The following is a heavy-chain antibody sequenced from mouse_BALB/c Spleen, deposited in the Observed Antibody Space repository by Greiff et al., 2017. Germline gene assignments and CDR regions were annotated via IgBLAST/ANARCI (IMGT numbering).Heavy chain of an antibody. CDR2: IYPGNSDT. CDR3: TRRYDYDGGMDY. J-gene: IGHJ4*01. V-gene: IGHV1-5*01. D-gene: IGHD2-4*01. CDR1: GYSFTSYW. Sequence: VQLQQSGTVLARPGASVKMSCKASGYSFTSYWMHWVKQRPGQGLEWIGAIYPGNSDTSYNQKFKGKAKLTAVTSASTAYMELSSLTNEDSAVYYCTRRYDYDGGMDYWGQGTSVTVSS.